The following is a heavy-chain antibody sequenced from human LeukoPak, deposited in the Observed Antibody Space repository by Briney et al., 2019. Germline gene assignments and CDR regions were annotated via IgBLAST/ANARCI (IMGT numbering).Heavy chain of an antibody. V-gene: IGHV3-21*01. CDR3: ARFIPHYYRDV. CDR2: ISSSSSYI. J-gene: IGHJ6*03. D-gene: IGHD2-21*01. Sequence: PGGSLRLSCAASGFTFSSYSMNWVRQAPGKGLEWVSSISSSSSYIYYADSVKGRFTISRDNAKNSLYLQMDSLRAEDTAVYYCARFIPHYYRDVGGKGPTVPVS. CDR1: GFTFSSYS.